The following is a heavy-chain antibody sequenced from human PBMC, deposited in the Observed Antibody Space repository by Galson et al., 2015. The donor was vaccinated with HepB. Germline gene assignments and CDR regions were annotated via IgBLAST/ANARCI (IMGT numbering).Heavy chain of an antibody. J-gene: IGHJ4*02. Sequence: SLRLSCAASGFTFSSYSMNWVRQAPGKGLEWVSSISSSSSYIYYADSVKGRFTISRDNAKNSLYLQMNSLRAEDTAVYYCAREVTSYYYDSSRPYYFDYWGQGTLVTVSS. CDR1: GFTFSSYS. V-gene: IGHV3-21*01. CDR3: AREVTSYYYDSSRPYYFDY. D-gene: IGHD3-22*01. CDR2: ISSSSSYI.